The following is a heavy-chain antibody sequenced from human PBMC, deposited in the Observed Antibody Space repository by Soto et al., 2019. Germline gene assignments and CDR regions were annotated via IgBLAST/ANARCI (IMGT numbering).Heavy chain of an antibody. D-gene: IGHD1-26*01. CDR1: GFTLSSYG. CDR3: AKDGGGSYYYFVY. CDR2: ISYDGSNK. V-gene: IGHV3-30*18. J-gene: IGHJ4*02. Sequence: GGSLRLLCAACGFTLSSYGMPWVGQAPGKGLEWVAVISYDGSNKYYADSVKGRFTISRDNSKNTRYLQMNSLRAEDTAVYYCAKDGGGSYYYFVYWGQGTLVTVSS.